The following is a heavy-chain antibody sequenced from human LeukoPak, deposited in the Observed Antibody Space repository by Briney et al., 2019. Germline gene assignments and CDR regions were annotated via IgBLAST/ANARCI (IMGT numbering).Heavy chain of an antibody. V-gene: IGHV1-2*02. CDR3: ARGEYSYGNDY. CDR2: INPNSGGT. Sequence: GASVKVSCKTSGYTFIGYYMHWVRQAPGQGLEWMGWINPNSGGTNYAQKFQGRVTMTRDTSISTAYMEVSRLRSDDTAIYYCARGEYSYGNDYWGQGTPVTVSS. D-gene: IGHD5-18*01. J-gene: IGHJ4*02. CDR1: GYTFIGYY.